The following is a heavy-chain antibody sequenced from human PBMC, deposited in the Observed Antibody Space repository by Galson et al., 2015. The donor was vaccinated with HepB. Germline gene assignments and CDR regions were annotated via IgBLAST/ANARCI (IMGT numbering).Heavy chain of an antibody. J-gene: IGHJ2*01. CDR1: GFTFSSYS. V-gene: IGHV3-48*02. D-gene: IGHD4-17*01. CDR2: ISSSSSTI. Sequence: SLRLSCAASGFTFSSYSMNWVRQAPGKGLEWVSYISSSSSTIYYADSVKGRFTISRDNAKNSLYLQMNSLRDEDTAVYYCAMLYYGEESGPAGWYFDLWGRGTLVTVSS. CDR3: AMLYYGEESGPAGWYFDL.